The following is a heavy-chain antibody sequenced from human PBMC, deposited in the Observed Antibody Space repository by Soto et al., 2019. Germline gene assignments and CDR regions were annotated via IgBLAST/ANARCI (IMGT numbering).Heavy chain of an antibody. Sequence: PGGSLRLSCAASGFPFNSYTMTWVRQAPGMGLEWVSSITTDGTSIYYADSEKGRFTISRDNAKNSLYLQMNSLTVEDTGIYYCARQQWLAPHIWGQGTMVTVSS. J-gene: IGHJ3*02. CDR1: GFPFNSYT. V-gene: IGHV3-21*01. CDR2: ITTDGTSI. CDR3: ARQQWLAPHI. D-gene: IGHD6-19*01.